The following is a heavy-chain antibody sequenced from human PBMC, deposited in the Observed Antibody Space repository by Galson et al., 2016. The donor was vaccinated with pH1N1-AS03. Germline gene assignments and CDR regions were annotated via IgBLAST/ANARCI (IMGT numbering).Heavy chain of an antibody. J-gene: IGHJ4*02. CDR3: TRSRYYNTNLYYFDY. V-gene: IGHV2-5*02. D-gene: IGHD2/OR15-2a*01. CDR1: GFSLATSGVD. CDR2: IYWDDDK. Sequence: PALVKPTQTLTLTCAFSGFSLATSGVDVGWIRQPPGRALEWLALIYWDDDKLYNPSLKSRLTVTKDTSKNLVVLTLTDMDPVDTATYFCTRSRYYNTNLYYFDYWGQGTLVTVSS.